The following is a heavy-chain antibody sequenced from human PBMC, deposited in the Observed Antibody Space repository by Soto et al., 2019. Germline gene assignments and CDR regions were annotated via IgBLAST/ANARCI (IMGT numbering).Heavy chain of an antibody. D-gene: IGHD3-22*01. J-gene: IGHJ5*02. CDR1: GGTFSSYA. CDR3: ARDSHYYDSSGYTRGNWFDP. Sequence: ASVKVSCKASGGTFSSYAISWVRQAPGQGLEWMGRIIPILGIANYAQKFQGRVTITADKSTSTAYMELSSLRSEDTAVYYCARDSHYYDSSGYTRGNWFDPWGQGTLVTVSS. CDR2: IIPILGIA. V-gene: IGHV1-69*04.